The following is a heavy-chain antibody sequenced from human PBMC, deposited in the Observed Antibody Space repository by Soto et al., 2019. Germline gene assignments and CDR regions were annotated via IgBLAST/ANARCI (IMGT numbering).Heavy chain of an antibody. CDR3: AKGSATSRPYYFDY. Sequence: QPGGSLRLSCVASGFTFSSYAMSWVRQAPGKGLEWVSAITGDGGDTFHADSVRGRLTISRDNSRNTLYLQMDSLRAEDTALYYCAKGSATSRPYYFDYWGQGTLVTVPS. CDR1: GFTFSSYA. CDR2: ITGDGGDT. J-gene: IGHJ4*02. V-gene: IGHV3-23*01.